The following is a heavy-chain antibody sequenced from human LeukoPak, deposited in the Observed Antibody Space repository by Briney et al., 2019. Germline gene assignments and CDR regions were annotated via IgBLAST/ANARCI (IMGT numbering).Heavy chain of an antibody. Sequence: GGSLRLSCAASGFTFSSYGMHWVRQAPGKGLEWVAFIRYDGSNKYYADSVKGRFTISRDNSKNTLYLQMNSLRGEDTAVYYCAKDQYYYGSGSDYWGQGTLVTVSS. J-gene: IGHJ4*02. CDR3: AKDQYYYGSGSDY. CDR1: GFTFSSYG. CDR2: IRYDGSNK. D-gene: IGHD3-10*01. V-gene: IGHV3-30*02.